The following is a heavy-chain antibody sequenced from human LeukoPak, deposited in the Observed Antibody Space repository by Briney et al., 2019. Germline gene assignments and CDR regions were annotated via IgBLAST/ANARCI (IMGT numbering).Heavy chain of an antibody. CDR2: INQDGSEK. J-gene: IGHJ4*02. V-gene: IGHV3-7*04. CDR3: ARDHLGGSYLDY. Sequence: GGSLRLSCAASGFTFSSYWMSWVRQAPGKGLEWVANINQDGSEKYYVDSVKGRFTISRDNAKNSLYLQMNSLRAKDTAVYYCARDHLGGSYLDYWGQGTLVTVSS. D-gene: IGHD1-26*01. CDR1: GFTFSSYW.